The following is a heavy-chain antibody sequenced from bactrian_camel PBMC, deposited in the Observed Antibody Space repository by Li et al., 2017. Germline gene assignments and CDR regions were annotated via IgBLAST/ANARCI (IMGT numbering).Heavy chain of an antibody. D-gene: IGHD2*01. CDR3: AVVLRNYCDRAVHFEADY. J-gene: IGHJ4*01. CDR2: LDSARYT. Sequence: VQLVESGGGSVQAGGSLRLSCVAPGHTYNYNFMAWFRQAPGKEREGVASLDSARYTTYADSVKGRFTISKASGKNTLYLVMHSLKPEDTGMYYCAVVLRNYCDRAVHFEADYWGQGTQVTVS. CDR1: GHTYNYNF. V-gene: IGHV3S53*01.